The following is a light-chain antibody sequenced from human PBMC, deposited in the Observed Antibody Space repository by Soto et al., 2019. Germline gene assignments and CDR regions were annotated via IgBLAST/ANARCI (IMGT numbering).Light chain of an antibody. J-gene: IGKJ1*01. CDR3: QQYGSSPTWT. CDR2: GAS. CDR1: QSVSSGY. V-gene: IGKV3-20*01. Sequence: IVLTQSPGTLSLSPGERATLSCRASQSVSSGYLAWYQQNPGQAPRLLIYGASSRATGIPDRFSGSGSGTDFTLTISRLEPEDFAVYYCQQYGSSPTWTFGQGTKVDIK.